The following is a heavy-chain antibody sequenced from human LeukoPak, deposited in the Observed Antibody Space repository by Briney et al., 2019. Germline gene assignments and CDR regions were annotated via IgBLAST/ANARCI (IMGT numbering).Heavy chain of an antibody. D-gene: IGHD3-22*01. CDR1: GYIFTSYG. J-gene: IGHJ5*02. V-gene: IGHV1-18*01. Sequence: ASVKVSCKASGYIFTSYGISWVRQAPGQGLEWMGWISAYNGNTNYTQKIQGRVTMTTDTSTSTAYMELRSLRSDDTAVYYCARDHGYYDTSGDHWGQGTLVTVSS. CDR3: ARDHGYYDTSGDH. CDR2: ISAYNGNT.